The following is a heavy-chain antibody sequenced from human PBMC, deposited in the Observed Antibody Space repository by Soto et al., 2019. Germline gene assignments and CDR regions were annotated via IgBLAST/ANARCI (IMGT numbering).Heavy chain of an antibody. J-gene: IGHJ3*02. CDR1: GGTFSSYA. D-gene: IGHD2-2*02. V-gene: IGHV1-69*13. CDR2: IIPIFGTA. CDR3: AREGYCSSTSCYSSPNGAFDI. Sequence: SVKVSCKASGGTFSSYAISWVRQAPGQGLEWMGGIIPIFGTANYAQKFQGRVTITADESTSTAYMELSSLRSEDTAVYYCAREGYCSSTSCYSSPNGAFDIWGQ.